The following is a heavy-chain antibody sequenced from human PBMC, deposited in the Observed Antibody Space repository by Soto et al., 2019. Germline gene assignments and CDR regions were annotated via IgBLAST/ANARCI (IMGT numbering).Heavy chain of an antibody. CDR1: GGFI. V-gene: IGHV4-34*01. CDR2: INNSERN. CDR3: ARGRGSTRLDP. J-gene: IGHJ5*02. D-gene: IGHD3-10*01. Sequence: SETLSLTCTVSGGFIWGWIRQSPEKGLEWIGDINNSERNNYNPSLKSRVTISVDKSRDQLSLNLSSVTAADTATYYCARGRGSTRLDPWGQGTLVTVSS.